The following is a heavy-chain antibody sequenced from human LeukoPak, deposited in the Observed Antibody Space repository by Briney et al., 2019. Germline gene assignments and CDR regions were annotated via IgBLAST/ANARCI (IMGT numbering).Heavy chain of an antibody. Sequence: GRSLRLSCAASRFTFSYFAMHWVRQAPGKGLDWVAVLSDDGSNKFYADSVKGRFTISRDNSKNTLYLQMNSLRAEDTAFYYCAKDPHSSSWYYFDSWGQGTLVTVSS. CDR3: AKDPHSSSWYYFDS. J-gene: IGHJ4*02. CDR2: LSDDGSNK. D-gene: IGHD6-13*01. V-gene: IGHV3-30*18. CDR1: RFTFSYFA.